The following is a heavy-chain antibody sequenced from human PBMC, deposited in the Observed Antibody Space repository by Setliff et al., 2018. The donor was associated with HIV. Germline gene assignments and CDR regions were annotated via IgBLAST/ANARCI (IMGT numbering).Heavy chain of an antibody. CDR1: GGSISSYY. CDR3: ARDRGLRGMLLSSKELGFYCMDV. CDR2: IYYIGNT. J-gene: IGHJ6*03. D-gene: IGHD1-26*01. V-gene: IGHV4-59*12. Sequence: SETLSLTCTVSGGSISSYYWSWIRQPPGKGLEWIGYIYYIGNTNYNPSLKGRFTISRDNAKNSLYLQMNSLRAEDTAVYYCARDRGLRGMLLSSKELGFYCMDVWGKGTTVTVSS.